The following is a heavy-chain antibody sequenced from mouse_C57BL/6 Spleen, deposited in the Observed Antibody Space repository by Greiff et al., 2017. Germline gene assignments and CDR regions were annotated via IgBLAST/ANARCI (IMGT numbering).Heavy chain of an antibody. V-gene: IGHV3-6*01. CDR2: ISYDGSN. CDR1: GYSITSGYY. D-gene: IGHD2-2*01. CDR3: ASYYGYDDLYYYAMDY. Sequence: EVKLQESGPGLVKPSQSLSLTCSVTGYSITSGYYWNWIRQFPGNKLEWMGYISYDGSNNYNPSPKNRISITRDTSKNQFFLKLNSVTTEDTATYYCASYYGYDDLYYYAMDYWGQGTSVTVSS. J-gene: IGHJ4*01.